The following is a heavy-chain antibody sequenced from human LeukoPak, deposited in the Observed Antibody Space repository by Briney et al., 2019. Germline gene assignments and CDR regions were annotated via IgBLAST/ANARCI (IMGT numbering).Heavy chain of an antibody. V-gene: IGHV1-2*02. J-gene: IGHJ3*02. Sequence: ASVKVSCKASGYTFTGYYMHWVRQAPGQGLEWMGWINPNSGGTNYAQKFQGRVTMTRDTSISTAYMELSSLRSEDTAVYYCARGYYYDSSGYYNDAFDIWGQGTMVTVSS. CDR3: ARGYYYDSSGYYNDAFDI. CDR2: INPNSGGT. D-gene: IGHD3-22*01. CDR1: GYTFTGYY.